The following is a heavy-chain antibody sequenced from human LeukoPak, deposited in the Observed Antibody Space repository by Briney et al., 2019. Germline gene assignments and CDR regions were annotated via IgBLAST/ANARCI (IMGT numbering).Heavy chain of an antibody. V-gene: IGHV3-48*01. J-gene: IGHJ4*02. Sequence: PGGSLRLSCAVSGLTFSSYNMNWVRQAPGKGLEWVSYISNSGSMIYYADSVKGRFTLSRDNAKNSLYLQMNSLRAEDTAVYYCARDEDLAMAPFDYWGQGTLVTVSS. CDR2: ISNSGSMI. D-gene: IGHD5-18*01. CDR1: GLTFSSYN. CDR3: ARDEDLAMAPFDY.